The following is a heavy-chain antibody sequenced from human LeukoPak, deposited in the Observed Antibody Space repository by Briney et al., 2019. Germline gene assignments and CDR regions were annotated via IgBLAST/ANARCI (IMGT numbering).Heavy chain of an antibody. CDR1: GFTFSSYS. Sequence: GGSLRLSCAASGFTFSSYSMNWVRQAPGKGLEWVSSISSSSSYIYYAHSVKGRFTISRDNAKNSLYLQMNSLRAEDTAVYYCARGAEYYYDSSGYYTIDYWGQGTLVTVSS. D-gene: IGHD3-22*01. J-gene: IGHJ4*02. CDR3: ARGAEYYYDSSGYYTIDY. CDR2: ISSSSSYI. V-gene: IGHV3-21*01.